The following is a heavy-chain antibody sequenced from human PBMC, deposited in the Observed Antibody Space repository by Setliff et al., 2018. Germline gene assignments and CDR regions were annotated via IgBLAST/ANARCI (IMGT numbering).Heavy chain of an antibody. V-gene: IGHV4-34*01. CDR3: RFWDGSYKNDY. CDR1: GGSLSDYY. J-gene: IGHJ4*02. Sequence: NPSETLSLTCTVYGGSLSDYYWSWIRRPPGKGLEWIVEINHSGSTNYSPSLKSRVTISVDMSKNQLSLKLSSVTAADTAAYYCRFWDGSYKNDYWGQGTLVTVSS. D-gene: IGHD3-3*01. CDR2: INHSGST.